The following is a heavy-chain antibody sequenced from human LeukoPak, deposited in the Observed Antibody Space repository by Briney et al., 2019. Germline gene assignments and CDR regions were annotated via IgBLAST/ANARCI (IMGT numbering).Heavy chain of an antibody. D-gene: IGHD6-13*01. CDR2: IIPIFGTA. Sequence: ASVKVSCKASGGTFSSYAISWARQAPGQGLEWMGGIIPIFGTANYAQKFQGRVTITADESTSTAYMELSSLRSEDTAVYYCARAGARYSSSWYLDYWGQGTLVTVSS. J-gene: IGHJ4*02. CDR1: GGTFSSYA. V-gene: IGHV1-69*13. CDR3: ARAGARYSSSWYLDY.